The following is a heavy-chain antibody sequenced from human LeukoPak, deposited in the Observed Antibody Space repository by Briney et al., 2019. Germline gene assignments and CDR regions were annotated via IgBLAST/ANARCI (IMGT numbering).Heavy chain of an antibody. Sequence: GGSLRLSCAASGFSFSGYNMNWVRQAPGKGLEWVSYIDSSSSAIYYADSVKGRFTISRDNAKNSLYLQMNSLRAEDTAVYYCARDPVGGSYYFDYWGQGTLVTVSS. CDR1: GFSFSGYN. D-gene: IGHD1-26*01. CDR3: ARDPVGGSYYFDY. CDR2: IDSSSSAI. V-gene: IGHV3-48*04. J-gene: IGHJ4*02.